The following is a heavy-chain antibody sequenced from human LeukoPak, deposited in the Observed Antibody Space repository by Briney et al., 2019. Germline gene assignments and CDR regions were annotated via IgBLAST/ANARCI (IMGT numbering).Heavy chain of an antibody. CDR2: IYYSGST. CDR3: APSSIAVGADFAY. J-gene: IGHJ4*02. Sequence: PSETLSLTCTVSGGSISSGGYYWSWIRQHPGKGLEGIGYIYYSGSTYYTPSLKSRVTISVDTSTTQFSLKLRSVPAADTAVYYCAPSSIAVGADFAYWGQGTLVTVSS. D-gene: IGHD6-19*01. V-gene: IGHV4-31*03. CDR1: GGSISSGGYY.